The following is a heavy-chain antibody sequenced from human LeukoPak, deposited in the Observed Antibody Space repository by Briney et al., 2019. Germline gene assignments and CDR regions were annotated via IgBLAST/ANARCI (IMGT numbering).Heavy chain of an antibody. CDR2: ISAYNGNT. J-gene: IGHJ4*02. V-gene: IGHV1-18*01. CDR1: GYTFTSYG. Sequence: ASVKVSCKASGYTFTSYGITWVRQAPGQGLEWMGWISAYNGNTNYAQKLQGRVTMTTDTSTSTAYMELRSLRSDDTAVYYCAREYSGYDWGHFDYWGQGTLVTDSS. CDR3: AREYSGYDWGHFDY. D-gene: IGHD5-12*01.